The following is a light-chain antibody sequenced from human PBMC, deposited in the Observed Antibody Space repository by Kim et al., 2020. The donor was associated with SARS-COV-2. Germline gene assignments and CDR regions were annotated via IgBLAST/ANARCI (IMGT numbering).Light chain of an antibody. CDR3: HQYGNSPLT. CDR1: QSIKSRY. J-gene: IGKJ4*01. CDR2: GAS. V-gene: IGKV3-20*01. Sequence: EIVLTQSPGTLSLSPGERATLSCRASQSIKSRYLAWYQQKPGQAPRLLIYGASRRTTGIPDRFSGSGSGTDFTLTISRLEPEDFEMYYCHQYGNSPLTFGGGTKLEI.